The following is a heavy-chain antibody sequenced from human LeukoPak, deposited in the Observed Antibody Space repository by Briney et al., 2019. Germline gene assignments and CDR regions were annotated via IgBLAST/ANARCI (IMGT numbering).Heavy chain of an antibody. CDR2: ISGSGGST. CDR1: GFTFSSYA. V-gene: IGHV3-23*01. Sequence: GGSLRLSCAASGFTFSSYAMSWVRQAPGKGLEWVSAISGSGGSTYYADPVKGRFTISRDNSKNTLYLQMNSLRAEDTAVYYCAKYGSGSQSNWFDPWGQGTLVTVSS. CDR3: AKYGSGSQSNWFDP. J-gene: IGHJ5*02. D-gene: IGHD3-10*01.